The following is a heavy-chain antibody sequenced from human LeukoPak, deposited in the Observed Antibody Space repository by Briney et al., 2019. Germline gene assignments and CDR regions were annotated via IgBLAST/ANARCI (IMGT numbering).Heavy chain of an antibody. D-gene: IGHD3-22*01. CDR3: ASLGGYYESRNSSQLETFDI. Sequence: AEPLSLPCTVSGVTINNYFRSWLRQPPGKGVECIWDLYNSGSNNYTASQKSRSNFAVDTSDKQLSLRLNSVTAADTAVYYCASLGGYYESRNSSQLETFDIWGQGTMVTVSS. V-gene: IGHV4-59*01. CDR1: GVTINNYF. J-gene: IGHJ3*02. CDR2: LYNSGSN.